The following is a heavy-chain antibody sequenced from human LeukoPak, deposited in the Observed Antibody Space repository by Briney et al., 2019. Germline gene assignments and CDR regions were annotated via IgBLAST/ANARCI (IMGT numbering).Heavy chain of an antibody. CDR2: IKQDGSEK. Sequence: PGGSLRLSCAASGFTFSSYWMSWVRQAPGKGLEWVANIKQDGSEKYYVDSVKGRFTISRDNAKNSLYLQMNSLRAEDTAVYYCARGGGYYDSSGYSYYFDYWGQGTLVTVSS. D-gene: IGHD3-22*01. J-gene: IGHJ4*02. CDR3: ARGGGYYDSSGYSYYFDY. CDR1: GFTFSSYW. V-gene: IGHV3-7*01.